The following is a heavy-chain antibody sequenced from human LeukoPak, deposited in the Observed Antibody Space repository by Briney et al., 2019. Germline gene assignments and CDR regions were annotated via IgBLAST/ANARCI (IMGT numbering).Heavy chain of an antibody. CDR3: ARQTGSGLFILP. Sequence: PSETLSLTCAVYGGSFTDYYWNWIRQPPGKGLEWIGEINHSGITHYNPSLKSRVTISADTSKNQFSLRLTSVTAADTAVYYCARQTGSGLFILPGGQGTLVTVSS. CDR2: INHSGIT. D-gene: IGHD3/OR15-3a*01. J-gene: IGHJ4*02. CDR1: GGSFTDYY. V-gene: IGHV4-34*01.